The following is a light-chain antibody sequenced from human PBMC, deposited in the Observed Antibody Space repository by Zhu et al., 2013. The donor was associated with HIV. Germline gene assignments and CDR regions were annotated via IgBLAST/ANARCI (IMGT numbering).Light chain of an antibody. J-gene: IGLJ1*01. CDR3: SSYTSSSTLVXV. CDR1: SSDVGGYNY. Sequence: QSALTQPASVSGSPGQSITISCTGTSSDVGGYNYVSWYQQHPGKAPKLMIYEVGNRPSGVSNRFSGSKSGNTASLTISGLQAEDEADYYCSSYTSSSTLVXVFGTGTKVTVL. V-gene: IGLV2-14*01. CDR2: EVG.